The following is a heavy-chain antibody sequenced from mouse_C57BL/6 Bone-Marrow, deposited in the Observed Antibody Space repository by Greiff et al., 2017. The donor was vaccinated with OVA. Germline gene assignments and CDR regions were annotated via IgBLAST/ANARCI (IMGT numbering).Heavy chain of an antibody. Sequence: QVQLKESGAELAKPGASVKLSCKASGYTFTSYWMHWVKQRPGQGLEWIGYINPSSGYTKYNQKFKDKATFTEDKSSSTSYMQLSSLTYEDSAVYYCERWYYAMDYWGQGTSVTVSS. CDR1: GYTFTSYW. V-gene: IGHV1-7*01. CDR2: INPSSGYT. CDR3: ERWYYAMDY. J-gene: IGHJ4*01.